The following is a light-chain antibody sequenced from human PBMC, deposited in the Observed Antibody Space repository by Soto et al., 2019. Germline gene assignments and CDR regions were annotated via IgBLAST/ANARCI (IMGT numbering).Light chain of an antibody. J-gene: IGKJ4*01. CDR2: KAF. CDR3: HQHNTYPLP. CDR1: QSISDW. Sequence: DIQMTQSPSTRSASVGYRVTITCRASQSISDWLAWYQQKPGKAPKLLIYKAFTLESGVPSKFSGSGSGTEFTHTISSLQSDDFATYYCHQHNTYPLPFGGGTKVEIK. V-gene: IGKV1-5*03.